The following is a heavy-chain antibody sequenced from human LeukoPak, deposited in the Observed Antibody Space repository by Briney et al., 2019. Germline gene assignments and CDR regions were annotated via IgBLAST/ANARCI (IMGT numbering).Heavy chain of an antibody. Sequence: GGSLSLSCAASGFTLSSYGMHGVRQAPGKGREWVAGKWYDGSKKYYADSVKGRFTISRDNSKITMYLQMNSLRAEDTAVYYCASQGVVTDYGMDVWGQGTTVTVSS. CDR3: ASQGVVTDYGMDV. CDR2: KWYDGSKK. J-gene: IGHJ6*02. V-gene: IGHV3-33*01. CDR1: GFTLSSYG. D-gene: IGHD2-21*02.